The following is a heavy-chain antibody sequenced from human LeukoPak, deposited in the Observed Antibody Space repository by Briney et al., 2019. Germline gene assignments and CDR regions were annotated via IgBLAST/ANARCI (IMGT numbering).Heavy chain of an antibody. CDR3: AKSVSAVVVAVLTESYYYYYMDV. J-gene: IGHJ6*03. D-gene: IGHD2-15*01. V-gene: IGHV3-23*01. Sequence: GGSLRLSCAASGFTFSSYAMSWVRQAPGKGLEWASAISGSGGSTYYADSVKGRFTISRDNSKNTLYLQMNSLRAEDTAVYYCAKSVSAVVVAVLTESYYYYYMDVWGKGTTVTVSS. CDR2: ISGSGGST. CDR1: GFTFSSYA.